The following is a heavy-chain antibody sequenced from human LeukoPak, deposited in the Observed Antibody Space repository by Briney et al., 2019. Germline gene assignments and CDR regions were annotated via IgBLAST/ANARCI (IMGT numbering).Heavy chain of an antibody. CDR1: GGSISSYSYY. CDR3: ARLPSWSGSYWGINYFDH. Sequence: PSETLSLTCTVSGGSISSYSYYWGWIRQPPGKGLEWIGSIYYTGSTYYSPSLKSLVTISVDTSKNQFSLKLTSVTAADTAVYYCARLPSWSGSYWGINYFDHWGQGTLVTVSS. V-gene: IGHV4-39*01. D-gene: IGHD1-26*01. J-gene: IGHJ4*02. CDR2: IYYTGST.